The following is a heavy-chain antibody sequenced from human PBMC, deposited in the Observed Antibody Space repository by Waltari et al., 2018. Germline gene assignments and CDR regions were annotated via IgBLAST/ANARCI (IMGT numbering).Heavy chain of an antibody. CDR2: IKQSGLT. Sequence: QVQLHQGGAGLLKPSETLSLTCVVYGGSFSDYYWSWIRQPPGKGLEWLGEIKQSGLTNYNPSVKSRATMSRDTSKNQFSLKLSSLTAADTAVYYCAGGTASAWELGHSWGQGTLVTVSS. V-gene: IGHV4-34*01. CDR1: GGSFSDYY. J-gene: IGHJ4*02. CDR3: AGGTASAWELGHS. D-gene: IGHD1-26*01.